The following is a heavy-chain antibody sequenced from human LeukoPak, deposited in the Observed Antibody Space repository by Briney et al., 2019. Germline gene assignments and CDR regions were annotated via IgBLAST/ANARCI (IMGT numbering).Heavy chain of an antibody. J-gene: IGHJ4*02. D-gene: IGHD6-6*01. CDR2: INHSGST. Sequence: SETLSLTCAVYGGSFSGYYWSWIRQPPGKGLEWIGEINHSGSTNYNPSLKSRVTISVDTSKNQFSLKLSSVTAADTAVYYCARLRLIAARPFDYWGQGTLVTVSS. CDR1: GGSFSGYY. V-gene: IGHV4-34*01. CDR3: ARLRLIAARPFDY.